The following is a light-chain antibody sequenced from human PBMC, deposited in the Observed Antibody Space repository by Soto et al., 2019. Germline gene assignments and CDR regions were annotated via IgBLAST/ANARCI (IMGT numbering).Light chain of an antibody. CDR3: QHYGSSVFT. Sequence: EIVLTQSPGTLSFSPGGRAALSCRASQSISADYLVWYQQKPGQAPRLLIYGGSSRATGIPARFSGSGSGTDFTLTISRLAPEDVAVYYCQHYGSSVFTFGPGTKVDIK. CDR1: QSISADY. V-gene: IGKV3-20*01. CDR2: GGS. J-gene: IGKJ3*01.